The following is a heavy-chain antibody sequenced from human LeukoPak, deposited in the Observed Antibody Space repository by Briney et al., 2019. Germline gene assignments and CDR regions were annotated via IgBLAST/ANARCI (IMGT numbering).Heavy chain of an antibody. V-gene: IGHV1-2*02. CDR3: ARAGAATVPDWHFDV. J-gene: IGHJ2*01. Sequence: ASVKVSCKASGYTFTDYFLHWVRQAPGQGLEWMGWINPKSGGTNYAQNFQGRVTMTRDTSTTTADMELSGLRSDDTAVYYCARAGAATVPDWHFDVWGRGTLVTISS. CDR1: GYTFTDYF. D-gene: IGHD1-26*01. CDR2: INPKSGGT.